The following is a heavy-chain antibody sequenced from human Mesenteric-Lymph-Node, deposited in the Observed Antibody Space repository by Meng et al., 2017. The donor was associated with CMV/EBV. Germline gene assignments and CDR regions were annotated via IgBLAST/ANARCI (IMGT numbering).Heavy chain of an antibody. CDR1: GGSISSGGYY. CDR2: IYYSGST. J-gene: IGHJ4*02. D-gene: IGHD3-16*01. V-gene: IGHV4-31*03. CDR3: ARDRRRGDFDY. Sequence: SETLSLTCTVSGGSISSGGYYWSWIRQHPGKGLEWIGYIYYSGSTYYNPSLKSRVTISVDTSKNQFSLKLSSVTAADTAVYYCARDRRRGDFDYWGQGTLVTVSS.